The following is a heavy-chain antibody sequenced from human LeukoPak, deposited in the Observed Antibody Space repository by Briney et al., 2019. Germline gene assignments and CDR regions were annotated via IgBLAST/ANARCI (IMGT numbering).Heavy chain of an antibody. V-gene: IGHV3-30*18. D-gene: IGHD3-22*01. Sequence: SGGSLRLSCAASGFTFSSYGMHWVRQAPGKGLEWVAVISYDGSNKYYADSVKGRFTISRDNSKNTLYLQMNSLRAEDTAVYYCANLPDYYDSSGYSAWGQGTLVTVSS. J-gene: IGHJ5*02. CDR2: ISYDGSNK. CDR1: GFTFSSYG. CDR3: ANLPDYYDSSGYSA.